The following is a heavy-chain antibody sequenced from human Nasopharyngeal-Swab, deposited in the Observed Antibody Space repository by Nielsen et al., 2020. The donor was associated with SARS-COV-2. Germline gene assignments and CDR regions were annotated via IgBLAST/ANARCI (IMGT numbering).Heavy chain of an antibody. CDR1: GYTFTSYA. D-gene: IGHD3-9*01. J-gene: IGHJ4*02. V-gene: IGHV7-4-1*02. CDR3: ARDLFRYDILRIFDY. Sequence: ASVKVSCKASGYTFTSYAMNWVRQAPGQGLEWMGWINTNTGNPTYAQGFTGRSVFSLDTSVSTAYLQISSLKAEDTAVYYCARDLFRYDILRIFDYWGQGTLVTVSS. CDR2: INTNTGNP.